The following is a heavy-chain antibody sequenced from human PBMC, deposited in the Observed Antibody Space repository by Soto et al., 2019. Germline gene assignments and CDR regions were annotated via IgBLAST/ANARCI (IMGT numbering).Heavy chain of an antibody. CDR1: GFTFSTYD. CDR3: AKDSVGPYWGGGSSHDWFAP. J-gene: IGHJ5*02. D-gene: IGHD2-15*01. CDR2: ISGSGGST. V-gene: IGHV3-23*01. Sequence: EVKLLESGGGLVQPGGSLRLSCAASGFTFSTYDMSWVRQAPGKGLEWVSVISGSGGSTDYADSVKGRFTISRDNSKNTFYIQMNGLRAGDTALYYWAKDSVGPYWGGGSSHDWFAPWGQGPLVTVSP.